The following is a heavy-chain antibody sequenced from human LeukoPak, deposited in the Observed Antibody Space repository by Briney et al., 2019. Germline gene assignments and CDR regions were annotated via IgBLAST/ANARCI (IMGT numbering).Heavy chain of an antibody. CDR2: IRSKAYGGTT. CDR3: TRQEGDYGDYTFDY. Sequence: GGSLRLSCAASGFTFSNYNMNWVRQAPGKGLEWVGFIRSKAYGGTTEYAASVKGRFTISRDDSKSIAYLQMNSLKTEDTAVYYCTRQEGDYGDYTFDYWGQGTLVTVSS. J-gene: IGHJ4*02. CDR1: GFTFSNYN. D-gene: IGHD4-17*01. V-gene: IGHV3-49*04.